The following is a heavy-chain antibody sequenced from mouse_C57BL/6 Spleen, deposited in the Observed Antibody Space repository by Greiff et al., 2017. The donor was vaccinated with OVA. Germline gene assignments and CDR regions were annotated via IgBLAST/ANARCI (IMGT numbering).Heavy chain of an antibody. J-gene: IGHJ3*01. D-gene: IGHD1-1*01. CDR1: GYAFSSSW. CDR2: IYPGDGDT. V-gene: IGHV1-82*01. Sequence: VKLMESGPELVKPGASVKISCKASGYAFSSSWMNWVKQRPGKGLEWIGRIYPGDGDTNYNGTIKGKATLTADKSSSTAYMQLSSLTSEDSAVYFCACYYYGSSPFAYWGQGTLVTVSA. CDR3: ACYYYGSSPFAY.